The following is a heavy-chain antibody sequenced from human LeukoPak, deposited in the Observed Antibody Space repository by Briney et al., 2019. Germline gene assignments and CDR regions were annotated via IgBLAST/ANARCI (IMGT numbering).Heavy chain of an antibody. D-gene: IGHD5-18*01. CDR2: INPNSGGT. Sequence: ASVKVSCKASGYTFTGYYMHWVRQAPGRGLEWMGWINPNSGGTNYAQKFQGRVTMTRDTSISTAYMELSRLRSDDTAVYYCARDPAKYSYGYYYYYYMDVWGKGTTVTISS. CDR1: GYTFTGYY. CDR3: ARDPAKYSYGYYYYYYMDV. V-gene: IGHV1-2*02. J-gene: IGHJ6*03.